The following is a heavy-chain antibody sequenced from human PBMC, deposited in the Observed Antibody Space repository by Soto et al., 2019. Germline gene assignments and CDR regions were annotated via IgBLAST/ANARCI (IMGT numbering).Heavy chain of an antibody. CDR2: ISYDGSNK. D-gene: IGHD3-10*01. CDR1: GFTFSSYG. J-gene: IGHJ4*02. Sequence: GGSLRLSCAASGFTFSSYGMHWVRQAPGKGLEWVAVISYDGSNKYYADSVKGRFTISRDNSKNTLYLQMNSLRAEDTAVYYCAKGWVWFGELLSPSPDYWGQGTLVTVSS. CDR3: AKGWVWFGELLSPSPDY. V-gene: IGHV3-30*18.